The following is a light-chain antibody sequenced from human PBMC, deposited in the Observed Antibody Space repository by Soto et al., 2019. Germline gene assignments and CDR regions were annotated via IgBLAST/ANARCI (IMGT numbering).Light chain of an antibody. CDR2: DAS. CDR3: QQYNNWPLT. Sequence: SPGERATLSCRASQSVSSYLAWYQQKPGQAPRLLIYDASNRATGIRARFSGSGSGTDFTLTISSLQSEDFAVYYCQQYNNWPLTFGGGTKVDIK. V-gene: IGKV3D-15*01. J-gene: IGKJ4*01. CDR1: QSVSSY.